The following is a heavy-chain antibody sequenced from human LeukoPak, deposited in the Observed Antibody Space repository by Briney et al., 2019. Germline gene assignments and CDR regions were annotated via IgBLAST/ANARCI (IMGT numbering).Heavy chain of an antibody. CDR3: ARAYSRAPLGDVFDI. J-gene: IGHJ3*02. D-gene: IGHD6-13*01. V-gene: IGHV1-2*02. Sequence: ASVKVSCKASGYTFTGYYMHWVRQAPGQGLEWMGWINPNSGGTNYAQKFQGRVTMTRDTSISTAYMELSRLRSDDTAVYYCARAYSRAPLGDVFDIGGKGKMATVSS. CDR1: GYTFTGYY. CDR2: INPNSGGT.